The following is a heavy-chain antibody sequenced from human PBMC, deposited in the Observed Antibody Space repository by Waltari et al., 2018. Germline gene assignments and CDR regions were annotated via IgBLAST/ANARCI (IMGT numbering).Heavy chain of an antibody. Sequence: QVQLPESGPGLVKSSETLSLTCTVSGESLSSSDWCTWVRQSPGKGLEWIGEISHSGDTDYHPSLKGRVTISADRSRNQFSLNLNSVTAADTAVYYCARARYFGLLFAWFDPWGQGTLVTVSS. D-gene: IGHD2-21*02. CDR2: ISHSGDT. CDR1: GESLSSSDW. V-gene: IGHV4-4*02. CDR3: ARARYFGLLFAWFDP. J-gene: IGHJ5*02.